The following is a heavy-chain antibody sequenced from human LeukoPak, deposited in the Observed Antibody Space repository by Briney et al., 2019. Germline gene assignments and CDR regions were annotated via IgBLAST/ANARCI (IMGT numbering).Heavy chain of an antibody. D-gene: IGHD6-19*01. CDR2: MNPNSGDT. V-gene: IGHV1-8*01. CDR3: ARGPRYSSGWYGADY. CDR1: GYTFTSYD. Sequence: ASVKVSCKASGYTFTSYDINWVRQATGQGLEWMGWMNPNSGDTGYAQKFQGRVTMTRNTSISTAYMELSSLRSEDTAVYYCARGPRYSSGWYGADYWGQGTLVTVSS. J-gene: IGHJ4*02.